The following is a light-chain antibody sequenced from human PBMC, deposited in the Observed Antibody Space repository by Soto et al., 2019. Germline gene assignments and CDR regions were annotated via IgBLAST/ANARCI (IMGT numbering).Light chain of an antibody. Sequence: AIQVTQSPSSLSASVGDRVTITCRASQGISSAVVWYQQKPGKAPKLLIYDASTLESGVPSRFSGSGYGTDFSLTISSLQPEDFAVYYCQQFDSHPLTFGGGTKVEIK. CDR1: QGISSA. CDR3: QQFDSHPLT. V-gene: IGKV1-13*02. CDR2: DAS. J-gene: IGKJ4*01.